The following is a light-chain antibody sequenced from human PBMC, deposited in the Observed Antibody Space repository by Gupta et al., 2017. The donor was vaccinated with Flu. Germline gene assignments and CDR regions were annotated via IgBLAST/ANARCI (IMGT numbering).Light chain of an antibody. CDR2: GAS. V-gene: IGKV3-20*01. Sequence: GTLSLSPGERATLSCRASQSVSSSYLAWYQQKPGQAPSLLIYGASSRATGIPDRFSGSGSGTDFTLTISRLEPEDFAVYYCQQDGSSSYTFGQGTNLEIK. CDR1: QSVSSSY. CDR3: QQDGSSSYT. J-gene: IGKJ2*01.